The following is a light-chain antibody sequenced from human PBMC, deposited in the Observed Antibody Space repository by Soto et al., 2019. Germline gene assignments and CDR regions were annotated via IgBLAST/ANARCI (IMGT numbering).Light chain of an antibody. CDR3: QQYNNWPASLT. J-gene: IGKJ4*01. Sequence: EIVMTQSLATLSVSPGERAILSCRASQSVRSNLAWYQQRPGQAPRLLIYGASTRATAIPARFSGSGSGTEFTLTISSLQSEDLAVYYCQQYNNWPASLTFGGGTRVEIK. V-gene: IGKV3-15*01. CDR2: GAS. CDR1: QSVRSN.